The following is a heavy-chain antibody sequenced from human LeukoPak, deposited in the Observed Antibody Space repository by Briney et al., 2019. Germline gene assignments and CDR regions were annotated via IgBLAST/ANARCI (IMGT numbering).Heavy chain of an antibody. Sequence: ASVKVSCTVSGYTLNELSMHWVRQAPGKGLEGMGGFDPEDGDTIYAQKFQGRVTMTEDTSTDTAYMELSSLRSEYTAVYYCARGRSSGWYRDFDYWGQGTLVTVSS. CDR2: FDPEDGDT. V-gene: IGHV1-24*01. J-gene: IGHJ4*02. CDR1: GYTLNELS. D-gene: IGHD6-19*01. CDR3: ARGRSSGWYRDFDY.